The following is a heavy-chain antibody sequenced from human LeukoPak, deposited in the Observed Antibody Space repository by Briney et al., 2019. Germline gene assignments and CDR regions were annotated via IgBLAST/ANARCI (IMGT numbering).Heavy chain of an antibody. D-gene: IGHD3-22*01. CDR1: GFIVSSNY. CDR3: AKNLYDSSGYYVDY. Sequence: GGSLKLSCAASGFIVSSNYMSWVRQAPGKGLEWVSVIYSGGSTYYADSVKGRFTISRDNSKNTLYLQMNSLRAEDTAVYYCAKNLYDSSGYYVDYWGQGTLVTVSS. V-gene: IGHV3-53*05. CDR2: IYSGGST. J-gene: IGHJ4*02.